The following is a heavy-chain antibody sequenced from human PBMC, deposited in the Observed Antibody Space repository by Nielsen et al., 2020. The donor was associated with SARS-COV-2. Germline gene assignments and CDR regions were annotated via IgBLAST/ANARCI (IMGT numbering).Heavy chain of an antibody. V-gene: IGHV3-33*06. Sequence: GESLKISCAASGFTFSSHGMHWVRQAPGKGLEWVAVIWYDGSNKYYADSVKGRFTISRDNSKNTLYLQMNSLRAEDTAVYYCAKDKGDIAVAENFDYWGQGTLVTVSS. CDR1: GFTFSSHG. CDR3: AKDKGDIAVAENFDY. J-gene: IGHJ4*02. CDR2: IWYDGSNK. D-gene: IGHD6-19*01.